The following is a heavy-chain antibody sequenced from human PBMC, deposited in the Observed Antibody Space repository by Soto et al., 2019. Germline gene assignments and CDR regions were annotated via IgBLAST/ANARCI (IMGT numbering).Heavy chain of an antibody. CDR1: GGSISSYY. J-gene: IGHJ6*03. CDR2: IYYSGST. CDR3: ARAYVGVGYCSSTSCYAGPSVYYYYMDV. D-gene: IGHD2-2*01. Sequence: PSETLSLTCTVSGGSISSYYWSWIRQPPGKGLEWIGYIYYSGSTNYNPSLKSRVTISVDTSKNQFSLKLSSVTAADTAVYYCARAYVGVGYCSSTSCYAGPSVYYYYMDVWGKGTTVTVSS. V-gene: IGHV4-59*01.